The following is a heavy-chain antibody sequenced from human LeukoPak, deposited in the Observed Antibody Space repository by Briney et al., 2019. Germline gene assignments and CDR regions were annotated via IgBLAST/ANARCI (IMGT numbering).Heavy chain of an antibody. J-gene: IGHJ6*03. CDR1: GFTFNDYA. CDR2: ISGSGGSR. CDR3: ARVGGSYYPPYYYYYMDV. Sequence: GGSLRLSCAASGFTFNDYAMSWVRQAPGKGLEWVSSISGSGGSRYHADSVEGRFTISRDNSKNTVYLQMNSLRAEDTAIYYCARVGGSYYPPYYYYYMDVWGKGTTVTISS. D-gene: IGHD1-26*01. V-gene: IGHV3-23*01.